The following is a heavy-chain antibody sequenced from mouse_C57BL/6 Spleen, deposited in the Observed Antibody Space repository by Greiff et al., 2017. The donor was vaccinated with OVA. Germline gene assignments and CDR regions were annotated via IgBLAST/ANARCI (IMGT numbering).Heavy chain of an antibody. V-gene: IGHV1-15*01. CDR3: TRDYAMDY. CDR2: IDPETGGT. Sequence: VQLVESGAELVRPGASVTLSCKASGYTFTDYEMHWVKQTPVHGLEWIGAIDPETGGTAYNQKFKGKAILTADKSSSTAYMELRSLTSEDSAVYYCTRDYAMDYWGQGTSVTVSS. CDR1: GYTFTDYE. J-gene: IGHJ4*01.